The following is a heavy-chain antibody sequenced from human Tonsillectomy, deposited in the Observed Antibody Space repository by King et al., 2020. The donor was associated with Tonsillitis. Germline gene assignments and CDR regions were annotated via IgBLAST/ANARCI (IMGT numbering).Heavy chain of an antibody. CDR3: VRGRVNGINGVPVPGTYFDY. CDR2: IYPDDSDT. Sequence: VQLVESGAEGKKPGQSLKISCQGSGYIFINFWIGWARQMPGRGLEWMGIIYPDDSDTRYSPSFQGQVTISVDKSNSTAYLQWTSLKASDTAMYYCVRGRVNGINGVPVPGTYFDYWGQGTPVTVSS. CDR1: GYIFINFW. J-gene: IGHJ4*02. V-gene: IGHV5-51*03. D-gene: IGHD2-8*01.